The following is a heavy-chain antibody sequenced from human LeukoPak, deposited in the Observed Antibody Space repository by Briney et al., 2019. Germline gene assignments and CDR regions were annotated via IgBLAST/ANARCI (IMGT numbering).Heavy chain of an antibody. V-gene: IGHV3-73*01. J-gene: IGHJ4*02. CDR2: IRSKANSHAT. CDR1: GFTFSGSA. CDR3: TRWGMTTGTNFDY. Sequence: PGGSLRLSCAASGFTFSGSAMHWVRQASGKGLEWVGRIRSKANSHATAYAASVKGRFTISRDDSKNTAYLQMNSLKTEDTAVYYCTRWGMTTGTNFDYWGQGTLVTVSS. D-gene: IGHD4-17*01.